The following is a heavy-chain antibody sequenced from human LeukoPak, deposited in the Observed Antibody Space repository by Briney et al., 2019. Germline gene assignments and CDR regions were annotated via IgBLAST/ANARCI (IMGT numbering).Heavy chain of an antibody. V-gene: IGHV1-2*02. Sequence: ASVKVSCKASGYTFTGYYMHWVRQAPGQGLEWMGWINPNSGGTNYAQKFQGRVTMTRDTSISTAYMELSRLRSDDTAVYYCARTITIFGVVAGYWGQGTLVTVSS. D-gene: IGHD3-3*01. CDR1: GYTFTGYY. CDR2: INPNSGGT. J-gene: IGHJ4*02. CDR3: ARTITIFGVVAGY.